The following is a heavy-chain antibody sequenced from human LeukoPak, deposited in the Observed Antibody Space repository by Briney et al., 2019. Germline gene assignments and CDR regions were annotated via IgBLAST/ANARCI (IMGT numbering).Heavy chain of an antibody. CDR2: INPNSGDT. CDR1: GYTFTSYG. D-gene: IGHD6-13*01. J-gene: IGHJ4*02. V-gene: IGHV1-2*02. Sequence: GASVKVSCKASGYTFTSYGISWVRQAPGQGLEWMGWINPNSGDTNYAQKFQGRVTMTRDTSISTAYMELSRLRSDDTAVYYCARAGGEGSSFDYWGQGTLVTVSS. CDR3: ARAGGEGSSFDY.